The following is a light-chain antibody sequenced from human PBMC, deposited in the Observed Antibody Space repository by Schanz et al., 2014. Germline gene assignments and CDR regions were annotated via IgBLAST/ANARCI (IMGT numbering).Light chain of an antibody. Sequence: QSVLTQPPSASGTPGQRVTISCSGSSSNIGTNYVYWYQQLPGTAPKLLIYRNNQRPSGVPDRFSASKSGTSASLAITGLXXEDEADYYCSSYTSSNXGVFGGGTKLTVL. V-gene: IGLV1-47*01. CDR2: RNN. CDR1: SSNIGTNY. CDR3: SSYTSSNXGV. J-gene: IGLJ3*02.